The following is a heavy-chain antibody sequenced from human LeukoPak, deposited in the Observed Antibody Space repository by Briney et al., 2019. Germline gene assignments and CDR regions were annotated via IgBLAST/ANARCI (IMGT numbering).Heavy chain of an antibody. V-gene: IGHV3-48*01. Sequence: GGSLRLSCATSGFTLSSYSMNWVRQAPGKGLEWASYISSGSTTIYYADSVKGRFTISRDNAKNSLYLQMNSLRAEDTAVYYCARDVEQWLVRVYYFGYWGQGTLVTVSS. CDR2: ISSGSTTI. CDR1: GFTLSSYS. CDR3: ARDVEQWLVRVYYFGY. J-gene: IGHJ4*02. D-gene: IGHD6-19*01.